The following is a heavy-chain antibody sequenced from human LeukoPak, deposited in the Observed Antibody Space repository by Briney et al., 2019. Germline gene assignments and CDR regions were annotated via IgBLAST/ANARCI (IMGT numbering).Heavy chain of an antibody. CDR1: GGSISSGGYY. Sequence: PSETLSLTCTVSGGSISSGGYYWSWIRQHPGKGLEWIGYIYYSGSTYYNPSLKSRVTISVDTSKNQFSLKLSSVTAADTAVYYCARVPPPGDRYGARDAFDIWGQGTMVTVSS. D-gene: IGHD4-17*01. CDR2: IYYSGST. V-gene: IGHV4-31*03. J-gene: IGHJ3*02. CDR3: ARVPPPGDRYGARDAFDI.